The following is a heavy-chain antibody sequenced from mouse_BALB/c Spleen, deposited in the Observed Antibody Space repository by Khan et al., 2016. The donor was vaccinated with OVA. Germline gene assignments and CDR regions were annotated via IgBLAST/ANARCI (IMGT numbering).Heavy chain of an antibody. V-gene: IGHV1-61*01. D-gene: IGHD2-2*01. CDR1: GYTFTSYW. J-gene: IGHJ3*01. CDR2: INPSDSES. CDR3: TRREKYGYDPSWFAY. Sequence: VQLQQSGAELVRPGASVKLSCKASGYTFTSYWMNWVRQRPGQGLEWVGKINPSDSESHYNQMFKDKATLTVEKSSGTAYMQLSSLTSEDSAVYYCTRREKYGYDPSWFAYWGQGTLVTVSA.